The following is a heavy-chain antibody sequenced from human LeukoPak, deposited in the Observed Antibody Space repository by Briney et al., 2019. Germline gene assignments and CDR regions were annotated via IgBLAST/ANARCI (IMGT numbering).Heavy chain of an antibody. J-gene: IGHJ5*01. Sequence: GESLKISGKCSGYFFINYWIGGVRQMPGKCLEWMGIIYHRDSNTRYSPSFQGQATLTVIKSLSLAYLQWTTLKAPDTVMYCCARRGSNLGIDSWGQGTLVTVSS. CDR1: GYFFINYW. V-gene: IGHV5-51*01. CDR3: ARRGSNLGIDS. D-gene: IGHD1-26*01. CDR2: IYHRDSNT.